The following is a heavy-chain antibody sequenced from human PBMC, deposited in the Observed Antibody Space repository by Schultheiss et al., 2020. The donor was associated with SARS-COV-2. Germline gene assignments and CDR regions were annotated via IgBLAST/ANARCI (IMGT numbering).Heavy chain of an antibody. CDR1: GFTFSSYD. V-gene: IGHV3-13*01. J-gene: IGHJ6*02. Sequence: GGPLRLSCAASGFTFSSYDMHWVRQATGKGLEWVSAIGTAGDTYYPGSVKGRFTISRENAKNSLYLQMNSLRAGDTAVYYCARAGSGYYYEGEYYYYGMDVWGQGTTVTVSS. D-gene: IGHD3-22*01. CDR2: IGTAGDT. CDR3: ARAGSGYYYEGEYYYYGMDV.